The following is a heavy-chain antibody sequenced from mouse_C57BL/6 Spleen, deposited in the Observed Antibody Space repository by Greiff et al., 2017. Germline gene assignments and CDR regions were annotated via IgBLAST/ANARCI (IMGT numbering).Heavy chain of an antibody. Sequence: QVQLQQPGAELVRPGTSVKLSCKASGYTFTSYWMPWVKQRPGQGLEWIGVIDPSDSYTNYNQKFKGKATLTVDTSSSTAYMQLSSLTSEDSAVYYCAGGELGFGGWGKGTTLTVA. CDR2: IDPSDSYT. D-gene: IGHD4-1*01. CDR3: AGGELGFGG. CDR1: GYTFTSYW. J-gene: IGHJ2*01. V-gene: IGHV1-59*01.